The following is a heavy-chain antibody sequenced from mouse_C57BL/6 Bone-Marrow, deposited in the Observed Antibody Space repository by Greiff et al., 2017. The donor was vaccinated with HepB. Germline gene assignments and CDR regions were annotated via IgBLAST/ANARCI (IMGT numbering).Heavy chain of an antibody. D-gene: IGHD2-3*01. V-gene: IGHV1-82*01. Sequence: QVQLKESGPELVKPGASVKISCKASGYAFSSSWMNWVKQRPGKGLEWIGRIYPGDGDTKYNGKFKGKATLTADKSSSTAYMQLSSLTSEDSAVYFCARRRIYDGPFDYWGQGTTLTVSS. CDR2: IYPGDGDT. CDR3: ARRRIYDGPFDY. J-gene: IGHJ2*01. CDR1: GYAFSSSW.